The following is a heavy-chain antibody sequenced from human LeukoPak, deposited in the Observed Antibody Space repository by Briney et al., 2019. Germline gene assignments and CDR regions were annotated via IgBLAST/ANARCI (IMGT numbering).Heavy chain of an antibody. CDR1: GFTFDDYR. CDR3: ARERIGGSLDY. V-gene: IGHV3-20*04. Sequence: GGSLRLSCAASGFTFDDYRFSWLRQAPGKGLEWVCDLNYNGGGTGYADSVKGRFTVSRDNAKNTLYLQMNSLTADDTALYYCARERIGGSLDYWGQGTLVTVSS. J-gene: IGHJ4*02. CDR2: LNYNGGGT. D-gene: IGHD1-26*01.